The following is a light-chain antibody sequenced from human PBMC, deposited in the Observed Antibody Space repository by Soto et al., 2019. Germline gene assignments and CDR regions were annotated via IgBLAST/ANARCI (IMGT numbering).Light chain of an antibody. CDR3: QHYNAFPWP. V-gene: IGKV1-5*01. Sequence: IQMTQSPSTLAASVGDRVTITCRHIQSSRNWLAWYQDTPGKAPKLLIYGASSVESGVPSRFSGSGSGTEFTLTIGGLQPDDFATYYCQHYNAFPWPFGQGTKVDIK. CDR2: GAS. J-gene: IGKJ1*01. CDR1: QSSRNW.